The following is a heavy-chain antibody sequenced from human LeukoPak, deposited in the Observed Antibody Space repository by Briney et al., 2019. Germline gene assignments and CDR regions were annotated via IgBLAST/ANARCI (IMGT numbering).Heavy chain of an antibody. Sequence: PGGCLRLSCAAPGFTFSKYSSYGMSWVRQAPGKGLEWVSGIRGSGGITYYADSVKGRFTISRDNSKNTLYLQMDSLRVEDTAVYYCAKGGRSGSPGYYMDIWGKGTTVTVSS. CDR3: AKGGRSGSPGYYMDI. CDR1: GFTFSKYSSYG. V-gene: IGHV3-23*01. D-gene: IGHD3-3*01. J-gene: IGHJ6*03. CDR2: IRGSGGIT.